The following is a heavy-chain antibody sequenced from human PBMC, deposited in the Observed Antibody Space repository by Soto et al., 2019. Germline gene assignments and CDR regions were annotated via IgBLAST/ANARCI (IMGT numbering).Heavy chain of an antibody. Sequence: GGSLRLSWAASGFTVSSNYMSWVRQAPGKGLEWVSVIYSGGSTYYADSVKGRFTISRDNSKNTLYLQMNSLRAEDTAVYYCARGYSDDSSEEIWGQGTMGTVSS. CDR3: ARGYSDDSSEEI. V-gene: IGHV3-53*01. CDR2: IYSGGST. D-gene: IGHD3-22*01. CDR1: GFTVSSNY. J-gene: IGHJ3*01.